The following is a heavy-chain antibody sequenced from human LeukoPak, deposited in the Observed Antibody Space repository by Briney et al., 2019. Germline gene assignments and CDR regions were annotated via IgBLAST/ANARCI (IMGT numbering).Heavy chain of an antibody. J-gene: IGHJ3*02. D-gene: IGHD2-2*01. V-gene: IGHV4-34*01. CDR2: INHSGST. Sequence: PSETLSLTCAVYGGSFSGYYWSWIRQPPGKGLEWIGEINHSGSTNYNPSLKSRVTISVDTSKNQFSLKLSSVTAADTAVYYCARDWGDIVVVPADRAVFDIWGQGTMVTVSS. CDR1: GGSFSGYY. CDR3: ARDWGDIVVVPADRAVFDI.